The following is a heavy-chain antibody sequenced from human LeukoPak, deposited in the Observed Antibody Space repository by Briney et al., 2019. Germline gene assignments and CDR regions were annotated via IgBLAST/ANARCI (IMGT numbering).Heavy chain of an antibody. V-gene: IGHV4-39*01. Sequence: SETLSLTCTVSGDSIRRDNYYWGWIRQPPGKGLEWIGSIYYSGSTYYNPSLKSRVSISVDPSRSQFSLKLTSVTAADTAVYYCATHPLLDYWGQGSLVTVSS. CDR3: ATHPLLDY. J-gene: IGHJ4*02. CDR2: IYYSGST. CDR1: GDSIRRDNYY. D-gene: IGHD3-16*02.